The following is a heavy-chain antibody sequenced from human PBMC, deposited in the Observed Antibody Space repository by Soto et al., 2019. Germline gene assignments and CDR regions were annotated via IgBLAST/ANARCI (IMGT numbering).Heavy chain of an antibody. V-gene: IGHV4-39*01. CDR1: GASISGSYYY. J-gene: IGHJ4*02. D-gene: IGHD1-20*01. CDR2: VFYTGFT. CDR3: ATSQKGYNWNYFDH. Sequence: SETLSLTCAVPGASISGSYYYWAWLRQSPGKGPEWIGSVFYTGFTSYNPSLESRVSVSVDTSKSQFSLKLSAVTAADTAVYYCATSQKGYNWNYFDHWGQGALVTVSS.